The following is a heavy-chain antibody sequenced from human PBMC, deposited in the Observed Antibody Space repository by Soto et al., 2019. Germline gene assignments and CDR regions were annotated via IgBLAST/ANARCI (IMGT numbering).Heavy chain of an antibody. CDR1: GFTFSSYW. Sequence: GGSLRLSCAASGFTFSSYWMHWVRQAPGKGLVWVSHINSDGSSTSYADSVKGRFTISRDNAKNTLYPQMNSLRAEDTAVYYCARGSNADAFDVWGQGTMVTVAS. CDR2: INSDGSST. V-gene: IGHV3-74*01. J-gene: IGHJ3*01. CDR3: ARGSNADAFDV.